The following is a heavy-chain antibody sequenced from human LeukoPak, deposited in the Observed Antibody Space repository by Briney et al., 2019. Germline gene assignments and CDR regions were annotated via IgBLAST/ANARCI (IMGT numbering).Heavy chain of an antibody. J-gene: IGHJ5*02. Sequence: SGTLSLTCTVSGGSISSGGYYWSWIRQHPGKGLEWIGYIYYSGSTYYNPSLKSRVTISVDTSENQFSLKLSSVTAADTAVYYCAGGSVVVIGTNWFDPRGQGTLVTVFS. V-gene: IGHV4-31*03. CDR3: AGGSVVVIGTNWFDP. CDR2: IYYSGST. D-gene: IGHD3-22*01. CDR1: GGSISSGGYY.